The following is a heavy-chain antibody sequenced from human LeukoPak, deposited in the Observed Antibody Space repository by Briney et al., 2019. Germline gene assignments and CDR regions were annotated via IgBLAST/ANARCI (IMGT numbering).Heavy chain of an antibody. CDR1: GGSISSYY. Sequence: SETLSLTCTVSGGSISSYYWSWIRQPPGKELEWIGYIHYSGSTNYNPSPKSRVTMSVDTSKNQFSLKLTSVTAADTAVYYCARGGSSSSWPFYYWGQGTLVTVSS. CDR3: ARGGSSSSWPFYY. J-gene: IGHJ4*02. CDR2: IHYSGST. V-gene: IGHV4-59*01. D-gene: IGHD6-13*01.